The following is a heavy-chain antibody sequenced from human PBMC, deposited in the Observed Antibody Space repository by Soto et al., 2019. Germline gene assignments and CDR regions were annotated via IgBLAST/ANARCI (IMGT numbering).Heavy chain of an antibody. CDR2: IYYSGST. V-gene: IGHV4-59*01. Sequence: SETLSLTCTVSGGSISSYYWSWIRQPPGKGLEWIGYIYYSGSTNYNPSLKSRVTISVDTSKNQFSLKLSSVTAADTAVYYCARGYYYGSGSHDYYYYYGMDVWGQGTTVT. CDR1: GGSISSYY. J-gene: IGHJ6*02. D-gene: IGHD3-10*01. CDR3: ARGYYYGSGSHDYYYYYGMDV.